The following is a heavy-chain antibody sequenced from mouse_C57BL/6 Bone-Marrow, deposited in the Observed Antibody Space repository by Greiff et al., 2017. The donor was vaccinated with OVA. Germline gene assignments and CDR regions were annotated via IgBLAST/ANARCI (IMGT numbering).Heavy chain of an antibody. V-gene: IGHV5-12*01. CDR3: ARLGRYYGSSPYYAMDY. CDR2: ISNGGGST. D-gene: IGHD1-1*01. CDR1: GFTFSDYY. J-gene: IGHJ4*01. Sequence: EVMLVESGGGLVQPGGSLKLSCAASGFTFSDYYMYWVRQTPEKRLEWVAYISNGGGSTYYPDTVKGRFTISRDNAKNTLYLQMSRLKSEDTAMYYCARLGRYYGSSPYYAMDYWGQGTSVTVSS.